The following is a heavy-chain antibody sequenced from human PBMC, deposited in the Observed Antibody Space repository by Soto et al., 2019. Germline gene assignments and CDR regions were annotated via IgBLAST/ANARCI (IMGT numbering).Heavy chain of an antibody. CDR3: ARDRRVYYGSGSYFRRDYYYYFDL. D-gene: IGHD3-10*01. Sequence: SETLSLTCTVSGGSISSYYWSWIRQPPGKGLEWIGYIYYSGSTYYNPSLKSRVTISVDTSKNQFSLKLSSVTAADTAVYYCARDRRVYYGSGSYFRRDYYYYFDLWGQGTLVTVSS. CDR1: GGSISSYY. CDR2: IYYSGST. V-gene: IGHV4-59*12. J-gene: IGHJ4*02.